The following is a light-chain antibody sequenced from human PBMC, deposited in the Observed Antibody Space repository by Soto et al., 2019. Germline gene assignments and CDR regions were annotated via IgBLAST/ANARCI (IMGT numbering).Light chain of an antibody. J-gene: IGLJ1*01. CDR1: SSNIGKNY. V-gene: IGLV1-51*01. CDR3: GTWDSSLSAYV. CDR2: DNS. Sequence: QSVLTQPPSVSAAPGQKVTISCSGSSSNIGKNYVSWYQQLPGTAPKLLNSDNSKRPSGIPDRFSGSKSGTSATLGITGLQTGDEADYYCGTWDSSLSAYVFGTGTKVTVL.